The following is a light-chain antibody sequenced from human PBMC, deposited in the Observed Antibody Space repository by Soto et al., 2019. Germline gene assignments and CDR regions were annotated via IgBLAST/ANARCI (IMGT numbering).Light chain of an antibody. CDR2: EVS. CDR1: SSDVGGYKY. J-gene: IGLJ1*01. Sequence: QSALTQPASVSGSPGQSITISCTGTSSDVGGYKYVSWYQQHPDKAPKLIIFEVSNRPSGISSRFSGSKSGNTASLTISGLQAEDEADYYCQSYDSSLSVLYVFGTGTKLTVL. V-gene: IGLV2-14*01. CDR3: QSYDSSLSVLYV.